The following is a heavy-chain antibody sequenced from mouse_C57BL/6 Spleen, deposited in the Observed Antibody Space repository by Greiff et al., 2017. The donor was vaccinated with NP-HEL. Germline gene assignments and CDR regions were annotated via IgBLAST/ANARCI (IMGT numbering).Heavy chain of an antibody. Sequence: VQVVESGPELVKPGASVKISCKASGYAFSSSWMNWVKQRPGKGLEWIGRIYTGDGDTNYNGKFKGKATLTADKSSSTAYMQLSSLTSEDSTVYFCARPPYYYGNYYAMDDWGQGTSVTVSS. V-gene: IGHV1-82*01. J-gene: IGHJ4*01. CDR1: GYAFSSSW. D-gene: IGHD1-1*01. CDR3: ARPPYYYGNYYAMDD. CDR2: IYTGDGDT.